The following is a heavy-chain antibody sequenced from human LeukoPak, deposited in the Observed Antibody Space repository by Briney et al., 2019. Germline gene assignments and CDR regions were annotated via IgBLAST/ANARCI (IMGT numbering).Heavy chain of an antibody. D-gene: IGHD3-3*01. V-gene: IGHV4-59*08. J-gene: IGHJ6*02. CDR1: GGSISSYY. CDR2: IYYSGST. Sequence: IPSETLSLTCTVSGGSISSYYWSWIRQPPGKGLEWIGYIYYSGSTNYNPSLKSRVTISVDTSKNQFSLKLSSVTAADTAVYYCARGYYDFWSGYNYYYYGMGVWGQGTTVTVSS. CDR3: ARGYYDFWSGYNYYYYGMGV.